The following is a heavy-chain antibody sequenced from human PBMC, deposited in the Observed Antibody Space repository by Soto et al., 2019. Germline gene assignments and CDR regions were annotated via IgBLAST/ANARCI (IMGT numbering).Heavy chain of an antibody. CDR3: ARDLFPDYYDSSGYYPRDPDAFDI. CDR2: IWYDGSNK. J-gene: IGHJ3*02. V-gene: IGHV3-33*01. Sequence: GSLRLSCAASVFTFSSYGMHWVRQAPGKGLEWVAAIWYDGSNKYYADSVKGRFTISRDNSKNTLYLQMNSLRAEDTAVYYCARDLFPDYYDSSGYYPRDPDAFDIWGQGTMVTVSS. CDR1: VFTFSSYG. D-gene: IGHD3-22*01.